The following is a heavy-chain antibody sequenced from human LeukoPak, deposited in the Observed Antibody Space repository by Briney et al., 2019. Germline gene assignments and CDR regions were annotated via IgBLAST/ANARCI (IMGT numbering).Heavy chain of an antibody. CDR2: IYYSGST. D-gene: IGHD6-13*01. Sequence: PSETLSLTCTVSGGSISSYYWSWIRQPPGKGLEWIGYIYYSGSTNYNPPLKSRVTISVDTSKNQFSLKLSSVTAADTAVYYCARHPAAAAPGYWGQGTLVTVSS. J-gene: IGHJ4*02. CDR3: ARHPAAAAPGY. V-gene: IGHV4-59*08. CDR1: GGSISSYY.